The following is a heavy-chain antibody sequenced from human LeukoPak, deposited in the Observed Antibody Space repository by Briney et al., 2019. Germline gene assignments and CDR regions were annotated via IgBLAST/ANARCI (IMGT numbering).Heavy chain of an antibody. D-gene: IGHD3-9*01. Sequence: PSETLSLTCTVSGGSISSSDYHWDWIRQPPEKGLEWIGSIFYIGNTYYNPSLKSRVTISVDTSKNQYSLKLSSVTAADTAVYYCARDIGRGGHTISDYWGQGTLVTVSS. V-gene: IGHV4-39*07. CDR2: IFYIGNT. J-gene: IGHJ4*02. CDR1: GGSISSSDYH. CDR3: ARDIGRGGHTISDY.